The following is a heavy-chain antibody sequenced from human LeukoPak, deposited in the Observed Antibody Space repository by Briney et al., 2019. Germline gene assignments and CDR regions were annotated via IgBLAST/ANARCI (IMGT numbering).Heavy chain of an antibody. CDR3: ARGTGSGSYSVY. CDR1: GGTFSSYA. CDR2: IIPIFGTA. J-gene: IGHJ4*02. V-gene: IGHV1-69*01. Sequence: SVKVSCKASGGTFSSYAISWVRQAPGQGLEWMGGIIPIFGTANYAQKFQGRITITADESTSTAYMELSSLRSEDTAVYYCARGTGSGSYSVYWGQGTLVTVSS. D-gene: IGHD3-10*01.